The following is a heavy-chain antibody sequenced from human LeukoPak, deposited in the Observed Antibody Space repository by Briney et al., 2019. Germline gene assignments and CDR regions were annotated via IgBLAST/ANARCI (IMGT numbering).Heavy chain of an antibody. CDR2: IHWNGGST. V-gene: IGHV3-20*04. CDR1: GFIFDNYG. J-gene: IGHJ4*02. D-gene: IGHD3-3*01. Sequence: AGGSLRLSCATSGFIFDNYGMSWVRQAPGKGLEWVSGIHWNGGSTGYADSVKGRFTISRDNAKNSVFLQMHSLRPEDTALYYCARGPEWADYWGQGTLVTVSS. CDR3: ARGPEWADY.